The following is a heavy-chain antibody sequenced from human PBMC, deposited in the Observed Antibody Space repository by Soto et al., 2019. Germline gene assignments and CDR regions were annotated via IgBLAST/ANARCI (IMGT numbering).Heavy chain of an antibody. CDR2: VTGYDGNA. CDR1: GYTFTHYG. J-gene: IGHJ4*02. Sequence: QVQLVQSGAEVKKPGASVKVSCKASGYTFTHYGISWVRQAPGQGLEWMGWVTGYDGNANYEQRFQGRVTMTTDTSTNTAYMDLSRLSSDDTAVYYCARTSHEEPTFDYWGQGTLVTVSS. V-gene: IGHV1-18*01. D-gene: IGHD2-2*01. CDR3: ARTSHEEPTFDY.